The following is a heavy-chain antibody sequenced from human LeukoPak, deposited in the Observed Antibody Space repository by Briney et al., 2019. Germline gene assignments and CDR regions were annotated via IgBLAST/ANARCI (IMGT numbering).Heavy chain of an antibody. V-gene: IGHV4-34*01. CDR2: INHSGST. CDR1: GGSFSGYY. J-gene: IGHJ6*03. CDR3: ATARRVDYYYYYMDV. Sequence: KPPETLSLTCAVYGGSFSGYYWSWIRQPPGKGLEWIGEINHSGSTNYNPSLKSRVTISVDTSKNQFSLKLSSVTAADTAVYYCATARRVDYYYYYMDVWGKGTTVTVSS. D-gene: IGHD5-24*01.